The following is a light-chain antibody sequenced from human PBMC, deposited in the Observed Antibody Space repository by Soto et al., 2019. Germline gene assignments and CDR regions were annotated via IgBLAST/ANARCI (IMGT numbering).Light chain of an antibody. J-gene: IGKJ2*01. CDR2: GAS. V-gene: IGKV3-15*01. CDR3: QQYNTWPPNT. Sequence: EIVMTQSPATLSVSPGERATLSCRASQSVSSNLAWYQQKPGQAPRLLIYGASTRATGIPARFSGSGSGTEFTLTISRLQSEDFAVYYCQQYNTWPPNTFGQGTNLEIK. CDR1: QSVSSN.